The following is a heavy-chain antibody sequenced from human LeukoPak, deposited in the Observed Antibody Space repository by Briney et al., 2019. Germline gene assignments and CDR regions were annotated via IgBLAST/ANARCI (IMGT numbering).Heavy chain of an antibody. D-gene: IGHD3-22*01. V-gene: IGHV3-48*03. CDR2: INGPASNI. J-gene: IGHJ4*02. CDR3: ARSTMIVVWDY. CDR1: GFTFSLNE. Sequence: GGSLRLSCAASGFTFSLNEMNWVRQAPGKGLEWVSYINGPASNIFYADSVKGRFTISRDNSKNMLYPQMNSLRAEDTAVYYCARSTMIVVWDYWGQGTLVTVSS.